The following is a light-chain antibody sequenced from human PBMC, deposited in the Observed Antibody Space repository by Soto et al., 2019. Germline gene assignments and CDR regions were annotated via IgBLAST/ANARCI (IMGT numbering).Light chain of an antibody. J-gene: IGKJ1*01. CDR1: QSISSW. CDR3: QQYNDNWT. Sequence: DIQMTQSPSTLSASVGDRVTITCRASQSISSWLAWYQQKPGKAPKLLIYKASTLQSGVPSRFSGSGSGTEFTLGISSLQPDDSGTYYCQQYNDNWTFGQGTKVEIK. CDR2: KAS. V-gene: IGKV1-5*03.